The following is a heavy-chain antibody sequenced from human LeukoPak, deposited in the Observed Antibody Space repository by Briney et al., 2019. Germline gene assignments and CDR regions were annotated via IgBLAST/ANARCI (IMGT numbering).Heavy chain of an antibody. D-gene: IGHD1-26*01. CDR3: ARGGNSYATH. V-gene: IGHV3-7*01. Sequence: GGSLRLSCKASGYTFSRYRMNWVRQAPGKGLEWVVNINLEGTEKYYLNSVEGRFSISRDNAKNSLYLQMNSLRAEDTAVYYCARGGNSYATHWGQGTLVTVSS. CDR2: INLEGTEK. CDR1: GYTFSRYR. J-gene: IGHJ4*02.